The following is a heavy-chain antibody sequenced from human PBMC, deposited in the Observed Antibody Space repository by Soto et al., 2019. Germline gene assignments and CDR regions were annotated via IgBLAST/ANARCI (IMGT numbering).Heavy chain of an antibody. CDR1: GGSISSGGYS. Sequence: QLQLQESGSGLVKPSQTLSLTCAVSGGSISSGGYSWSWIRQPPGKGLEWIGYIYHSGSTYYNPSLKSRVTRSVDRSKNQFSLKLSSATDADSAVYYCAGVRGPYCGGECYPPTPNWFDPWGQGTLVTVSS. CDR2: IYHSGST. V-gene: IGHV4-30-2*01. D-gene: IGHD2-21*01. J-gene: IGHJ5*02. CDR3: AGVRGPYCGGECYPPTPNWFDP.